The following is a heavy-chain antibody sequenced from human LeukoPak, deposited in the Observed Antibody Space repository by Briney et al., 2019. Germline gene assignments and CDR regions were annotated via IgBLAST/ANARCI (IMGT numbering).Heavy chain of an antibody. D-gene: IGHD5-18*01. CDR2: IYYSGST. CDR1: GGSISSGDYY. V-gene: IGHV4-30-4*08. CDR3: ASERLQLHAFDI. Sequence: TLSLTCTVSGGSISSGDYYWSWIRQPPGKGLEWIGYIYYSGSTYYNPSLKSRVTISVDTSKNQFSLKLSSVTAADTAVYYCASERLQLHAFDIWGQGTMVTVPS. J-gene: IGHJ3*02.